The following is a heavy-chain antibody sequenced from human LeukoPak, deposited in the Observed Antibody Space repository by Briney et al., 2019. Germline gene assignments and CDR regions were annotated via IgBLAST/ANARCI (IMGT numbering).Heavy chain of an antibody. D-gene: IGHD6-13*01. J-gene: IGHJ4*02. CDR2: IYYSGST. Sequence: SETLSLTCTVSGGSISSYYWSWIQQPPGKGLEWIGYIYYSGSTNYNPSLKSRVTISVDTSKNQFSLKLSSVTAADTAVYYCARLARAGAAAGTIDYWGQGTLVTVSS. V-gene: IGHV4-59*08. CDR3: ARLARAGAAAGTIDY. CDR1: GGSISSYY.